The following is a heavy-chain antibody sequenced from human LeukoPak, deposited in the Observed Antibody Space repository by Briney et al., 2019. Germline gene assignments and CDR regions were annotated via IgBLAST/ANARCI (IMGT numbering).Heavy chain of an antibody. Sequence: GGSLRLSCAASGFTFSSCSMNWVRQAPGKGLEWVSTISSSSGYIYYADSLKGRFTISRDNAKNSLYLQMNSLRAEDTAVYYCARVVRYSSSSWGQGTLVTVSS. CDR2: ISSSSGYI. V-gene: IGHV3-21*01. CDR1: GFTFSSCS. CDR3: ARVVRYSSSS. D-gene: IGHD6-6*01. J-gene: IGHJ5*02.